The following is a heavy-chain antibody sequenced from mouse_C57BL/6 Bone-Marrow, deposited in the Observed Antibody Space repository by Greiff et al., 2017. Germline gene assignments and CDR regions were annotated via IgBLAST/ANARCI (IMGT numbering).Heavy chain of an antibody. D-gene: IGHD2-4*01. CDR2: ISDGGSYT. CDR1: GFTFSSYA. Sequence: EVHLVESGGGLVKPGGSLKLSCAASGFTFSSYAMSWVRQTPEKRLEWVATISDGGSYTYYPDNVKGRFTISRDNAKNNLYLQMSHLKSEDTAMYYCARERAYDSWFAYWGQGTLVTVSA. CDR3: ARERAYDSWFAY. J-gene: IGHJ3*01. V-gene: IGHV5-4*01.